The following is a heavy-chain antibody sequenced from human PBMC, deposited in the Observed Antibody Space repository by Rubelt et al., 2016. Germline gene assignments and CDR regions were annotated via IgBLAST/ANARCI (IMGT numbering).Heavy chain of an antibody. CDR2: ISGSGGST. CDR3: AKPRDTLGIAVSPAY. Sequence: GWVSAISGSGGSTYYADSVKGRFTISRDNSKNTLYPQMNSLRAEDTAVYYCAKPRDTLGIAVSPAYWGQGTLVTVSS. D-gene: IGHD6-19*01. V-gene: IGHV3-23*01. J-gene: IGHJ4*02.